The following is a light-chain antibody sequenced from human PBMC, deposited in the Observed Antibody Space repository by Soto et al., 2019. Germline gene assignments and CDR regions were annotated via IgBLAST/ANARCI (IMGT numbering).Light chain of an antibody. Sequence: EIVLTQSPGTLSLSPWDRATLSCRASQSVSNNYLAWYQQKPGQAPRLLIYGASNRATGIPDRFSGSGSGTDFTLTISRLEPEDFAVYFCQQCGGSPPTFGRGTKVDIK. CDR1: QSVSNNY. J-gene: IGKJ1*01. V-gene: IGKV3-20*01. CDR3: QQCGGSPPT. CDR2: GAS.